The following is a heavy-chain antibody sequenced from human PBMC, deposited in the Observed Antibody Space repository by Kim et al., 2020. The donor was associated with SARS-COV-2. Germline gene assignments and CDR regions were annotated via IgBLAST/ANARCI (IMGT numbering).Heavy chain of an antibody. J-gene: IGHJ4*02. CDR3: ATRGSGNY. CDR2: ISSSSSDT. V-gene: IGHV3-11*06. CDR1: GFTFSDYH. D-gene: IGHD1-26*01. Sequence: GGSLRLSCAASGFTFSDYHMNWIRQAPGKGLEWVSYISSSSSDTQYADSVKGRFTISRDNAKKSLYLQMNSLRVEDTAVYYCATRGSGNYWGQGTLVTVSS.